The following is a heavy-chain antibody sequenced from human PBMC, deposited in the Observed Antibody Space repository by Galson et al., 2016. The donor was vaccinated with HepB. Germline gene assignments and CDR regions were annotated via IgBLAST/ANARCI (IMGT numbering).Heavy chain of an antibody. CDR3: ARDQWYFYDSSAQVGVDY. J-gene: IGHJ4*02. Sequence: SVKVSCKASGYTFTTFGVSWVRQAPGQGLEWMGWVSGHNGNINYAQKFQGRVSMTTDTSTSTAYMELRSLRSGDTAVYYCARDQWYFYDSSAQVGVDYWGQGTLVTVSS. V-gene: IGHV1-18*01. CDR1: GYTFTTFG. CDR2: VSGHNGNI. D-gene: IGHD3-22*01.